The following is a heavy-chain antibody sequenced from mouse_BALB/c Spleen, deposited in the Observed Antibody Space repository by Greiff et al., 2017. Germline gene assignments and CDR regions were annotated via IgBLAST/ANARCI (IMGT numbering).Heavy chain of an antibody. D-gene: IGHD2-14*01. J-gene: IGHJ2*01. CDR1: GFSLTSYG. Sequence: VHLVESGPGLVQPSQSLSITCTVSGFSLTSYGVHWVRQSPGKGLEWLGVIWSGGSTDYNAAFISRLSISKDNSKSQVFFKMNSLQANDTAIYYCARNSGVRRDGVDYWGQGTTLTVSS. CDR2: IWSGGST. CDR3: ARNSGVRRDGVDY. V-gene: IGHV2-2*02.